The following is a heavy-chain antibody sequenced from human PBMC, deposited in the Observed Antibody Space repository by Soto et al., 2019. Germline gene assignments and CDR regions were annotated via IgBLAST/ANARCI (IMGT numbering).Heavy chain of an antibody. CDR1: GFTFSSYG. V-gene: IGHV3-30*18. CDR2: ISYDGSNK. D-gene: IGHD1-26*01. J-gene: IGHJ6*02. CDR3: AKTLRSSGSYFHYYYYYGMDV. Sequence: GRSLRLSCAASGFTFSSYGMHWVRQAPGKGLEWVAVISYDGSNKYYADSVKGRFTISRDNSKNTLYLQMNSLRAEDTAVYYCAKTLRSSGSYFHYYYYYGMDVWGQGTTVTVSS.